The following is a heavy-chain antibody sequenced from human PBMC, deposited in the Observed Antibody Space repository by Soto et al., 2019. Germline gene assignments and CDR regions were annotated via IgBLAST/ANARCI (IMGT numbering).Heavy chain of an antibody. CDR2: ISSDGSNK. CDR3: ARDDVTYEICRYSFYYYGLEV. D-gene: IGHD2-15*01. Sequence: QVQLVESGGGVDQSGRSLRLSCAASGFTFSTYAMHWFRQAPGKWLEWVAVISSDGSNKYYADSVKGRFTISRDNSKSTLSLQMTSQRPEATAVYYCARDDVTYEICRYSFYYYGLEVWGQGNAVTVTS. CDR1: GFTFSTYA. V-gene: IGHV3-30-3*01. J-gene: IGHJ6*02.